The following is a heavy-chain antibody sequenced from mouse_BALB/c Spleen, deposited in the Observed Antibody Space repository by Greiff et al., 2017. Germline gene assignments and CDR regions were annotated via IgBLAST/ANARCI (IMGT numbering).Heavy chain of an antibody. CDR3: ARPYYYGSSYYAMDY. Sequence: VQVVESGAELARPGASVKMSCKASGYTFTSYTMHWVKQRPGQGLEWIGYINPSSGYTNYNQKFKDKATLTADKSSSTAYMQLSSLTSEDSAVYYCARPYYYGSSYYAMDYWGQGTSVTVSS. CDR1: GYTFTSYT. J-gene: IGHJ4*01. V-gene: IGHV1-4*01. D-gene: IGHD1-1*01. CDR2: INPSSGYT.